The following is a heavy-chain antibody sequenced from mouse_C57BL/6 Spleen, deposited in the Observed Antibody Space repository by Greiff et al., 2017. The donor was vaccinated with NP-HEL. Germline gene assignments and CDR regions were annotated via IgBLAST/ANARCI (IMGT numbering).Heavy chain of an antibody. CDR2: INPNNGGT. Sequence: EVQLQQSGPELVKPGASVKISCKASGYTFTDYYMNWVKQSHGKSLEWIGDINPNNGGTSYNQKFKGKATLTVDKSSSPAYMELRSLTSEDSAVYYCASVYDYDWYFDVWGTGTTVTVSS. CDR3: ASVYDYDWYFDV. D-gene: IGHD2-4*01. V-gene: IGHV1-26*01. CDR1: GYTFTDYY. J-gene: IGHJ1*03.